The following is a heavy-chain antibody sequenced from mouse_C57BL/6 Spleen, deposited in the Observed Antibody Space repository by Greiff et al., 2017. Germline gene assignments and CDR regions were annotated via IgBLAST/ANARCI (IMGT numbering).Heavy chain of an antibody. CDR1: GYTFTSYW. CDR3: AISRYDYWYFDV. J-gene: IGHJ1*03. CDR2: IHPSDSDT. V-gene: IGHV1-74*01. Sequence: QVQLQQPGAELVKPGASVKVSCKASGYTFTSYWMHWVKQRPGQGLEWIGRIHPSDSDTNYNQKFKGKATLTVDKSSSTAYMQLSSLTSEVSAVYYCAISRYDYWYFDVWGTGTTVTVSS. D-gene: IGHD2-3*01.